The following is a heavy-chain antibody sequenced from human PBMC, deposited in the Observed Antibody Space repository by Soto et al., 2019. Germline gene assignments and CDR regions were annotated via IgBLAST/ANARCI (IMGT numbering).Heavy chain of an antibody. J-gene: IGHJ4*02. Sequence: QVQLQESGPGLVKPSQTLSLTCTVSGGSISSGDYYWSWIRQPPGKGLEWIGYIYYSGSTYYNLSLKSRVTISVDTSKNPCSLKLSSVTAADTAVYYCAGWELLRGVDYWGQGTLVTVSS. CDR3: AGWELLRGVDY. CDR2: IYYSGST. CDR1: GGSISSGDYY. V-gene: IGHV4-30-4*01. D-gene: IGHD1-26*01.